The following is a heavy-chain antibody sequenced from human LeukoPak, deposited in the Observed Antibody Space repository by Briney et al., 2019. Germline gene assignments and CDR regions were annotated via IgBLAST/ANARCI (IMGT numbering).Heavy chain of an antibody. J-gene: IGHJ6*02. CDR1: GGSFSGYY. V-gene: IGHV4-34*01. CDR2: INHSGST. CDR3: ARGSVFGYCSSTSCKGYYYYGMDV. D-gene: IGHD2-2*01. Sequence: PSETLSLTCAAYGGSFSGYYWSWIRQPPGKGLEWIGEINHSGSTNYNPSLKSRVTISVDTSKNQFSLKLSSVTAADTAVYYCARGSVFGYCSSTSCKGYYYYGMDVWGQGTTVTVSS.